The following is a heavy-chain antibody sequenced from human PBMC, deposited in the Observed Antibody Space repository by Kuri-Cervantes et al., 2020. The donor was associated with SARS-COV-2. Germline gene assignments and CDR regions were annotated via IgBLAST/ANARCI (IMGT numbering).Heavy chain of an antibody. V-gene: IGHV4-34*01. CDR1: GGSFSGYY. CDR3: ARDTLTRGATGRYYYYGMDV. J-gene: IGHJ6*02. D-gene: IGHD1-14*01. CDR2: IYYSGST. Sequence: GSLRLSCAVYGGSFSGYYWSWIRQPPGKGLERIGSIYYSGSTYYNPSLKSRVTISVDTSKNQFSLKLSSVTAADTAVYYCARDTLTRGATGRYYYYGMDVWGQGTTVTVSS.